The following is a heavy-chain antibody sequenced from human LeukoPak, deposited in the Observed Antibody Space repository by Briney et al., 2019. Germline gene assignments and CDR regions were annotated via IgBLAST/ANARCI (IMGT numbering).Heavy chain of an antibody. D-gene: IGHD4-23*01. V-gene: IGHV3-30-3*01. CDR1: GFTFSSYA. J-gene: IGHJ4*02. CDR2: ISYDGSNK. Sequence: GGSLRLSCAASGFTFSSYAMHWVRQAPGKGLEWVAVISYDGSNKYYADSVKGRFTISRDNSKNTLYLQMNSLRAEDTAVYYCARDRGDDYGGNLDYWGQGTLVTVSS. CDR3: ARDRGDDYGGNLDY.